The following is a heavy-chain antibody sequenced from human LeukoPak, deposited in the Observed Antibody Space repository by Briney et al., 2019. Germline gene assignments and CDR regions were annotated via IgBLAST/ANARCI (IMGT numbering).Heavy chain of an antibody. CDR1: GYTVTTYN. V-gene: IGHV1-18*01. CDR3: ASLKNHYDSSGYLVTDAFDI. Sequence: ASVKVSCKASGYTVTTYNINWVRQAPGQGLEWMGWISGYNGNTNYAQKLQGRVTMTTDTSTSTAYMELRSLKSDDTAVYYCASLKNHYDSSGYLVTDAFDIWGQGTMVTVSS. CDR2: ISGYNGNT. J-gene: IGHJ3*02. D-gene: IGHD3-22*01.